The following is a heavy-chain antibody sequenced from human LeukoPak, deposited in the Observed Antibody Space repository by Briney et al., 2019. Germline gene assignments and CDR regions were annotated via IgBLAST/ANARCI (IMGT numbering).Heavy chain of an antibody. CDR1: GFTFTTYG. V-gene: IGHV3-33*01. CDR2: IWYDGTKE. D-gene: IGHD2-2*01. CDR3: ARGPYSSTSCSTLGFDY. J-gene: IGHJ4*02. Sequence: GRSLRLSCAASGFTFTTYGMHWVRQAPGKGLEWVAVIWYDGTKENYGDSVKGRFTISRDNSKNTLYLQMNSLRAEDTAMYYCARGPYSSTSCSTLGFDYWGQGTLVTVSS.